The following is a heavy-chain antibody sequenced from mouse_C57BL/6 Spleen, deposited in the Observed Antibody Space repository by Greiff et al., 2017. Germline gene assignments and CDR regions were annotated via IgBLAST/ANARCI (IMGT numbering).Heavy chain of an antibody. Sequence: VQLQQSGPELLKPGASVKISCKASGYALSSSWMNWVKQRPGTGLEWIGRIYPGAGDPNSNGKFKGKATLTADKSSSTAYMQLSSLTSEDSAVYFCARGYDYVYAMDYWGQGTSVTVSS. V-gene: IGHV1-82*01. CDR1: GYALSSSW. D-gene: IGHD2-4*01. J-gene: IGHJ4*01. CDR2: IYPGAGDP. CDR3: ARGYDYVYAMDY.